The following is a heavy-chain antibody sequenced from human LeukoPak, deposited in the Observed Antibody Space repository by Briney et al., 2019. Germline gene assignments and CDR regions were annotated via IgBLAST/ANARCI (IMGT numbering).Heavy chain of an antibody. Sequence: PGGSLRLSCAASGFTFSSYWMSWVRQAPGKGLEWVANIKQDGSEKYYVDSVKGRFTISRDNAKNSLYLQMNSLRAEDTAVYYCARVPPSRYCSSTSCYTVWYFDLWGRGTLVTVSS. CDR1: GFTFSSYW. V-gene: IGHV3-7*01. CDR3: ARVPPSRYCSSTSCYTVWYFDL. CDR2: IKQDGSEK. D-gene: IGHD2-2*02. J-gene: IGHJ2*01.